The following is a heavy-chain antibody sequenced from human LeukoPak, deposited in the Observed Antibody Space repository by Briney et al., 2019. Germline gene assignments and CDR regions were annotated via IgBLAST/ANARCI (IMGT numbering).Heavy chain of an antibody. CDR1: GASITSNH. V-gene: IGHV4-59*08. Sequence: SETLSLTCTVSGASITSNHWGWIRQPPGKGLEWIGYIYHSGIPNYNLSLKSRVTISVDTSKSQLSLRLSSVTAADTAVYYCARYATGTPNWYFDLRGRGTLVTVSS. CDR2: IYHSGIP. CDR3: ARYATGTPNWYFDL. D-gene: IGHD1-1*01. J-gene: IGHJ2*01.